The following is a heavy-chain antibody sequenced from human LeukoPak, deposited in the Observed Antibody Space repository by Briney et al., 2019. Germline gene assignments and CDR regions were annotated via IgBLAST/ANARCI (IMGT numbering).Heavy chain of an antibody. V-gene: IGHV3-21*01. Sequence: GGSLRLSCAASGFTLSNYDMNWVRQAPGEGLEWVSSISTSSRYIYYKDSVRGRFTISRDDAKNSLYLEMNSLRAEDTAVYHCARADCSSSTCYLRRSWFDPWGQGTLVTVSS. CDR1: GFTLSNYD. J-gene: IGHJ5*02. CDR2: ISTSSRYI. D-gene: IGHD2-2*01. CDR3: ARADCSSSTCYLRRSWFDP.